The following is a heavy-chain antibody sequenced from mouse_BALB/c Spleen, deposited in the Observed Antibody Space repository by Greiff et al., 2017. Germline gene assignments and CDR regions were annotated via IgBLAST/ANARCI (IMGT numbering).Heavy chain of an antibody. Sequence: EVQVVESGGGLVKPGGSLKLSCAASGFTFSSYAVSWVRQTPEKRLEWVATISSGRSYTYYPDSVKGRFTISRDNAKNTLYLQMSSLRSEDTAMYYCARLRLNYFDYWGQGTTLTVSS. CDR3: ARLRLNYFDY. J-gene: IGHJ2*01. CDR1: GFTFSSYA. CDR2: ISSGRSYT. D-gene: IGHD1-2*01. V-gene: IGHV5-9-3*01.